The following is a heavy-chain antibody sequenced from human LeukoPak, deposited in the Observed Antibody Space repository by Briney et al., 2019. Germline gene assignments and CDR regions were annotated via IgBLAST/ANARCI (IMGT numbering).Heavy chain of an antibody. D-gene: IGHD3-22*01. CDR3: ASPYDSSGYYYFLHY. J-gene: IGHJ4*02. CDR1: GGTFSSYA. Sequence: GASVKVSCKASGGTFSSYAISWVRQAPGQGLEWMGGIIPIFGTANYAQKFQGRVTITADESTSTAYMELSSLRSEDTAVYYCASPYDSSGYYYFLHYWGQGTLVTVSS. CDR2: IIPIFGTA. V-gene: IGHV1-69*13.